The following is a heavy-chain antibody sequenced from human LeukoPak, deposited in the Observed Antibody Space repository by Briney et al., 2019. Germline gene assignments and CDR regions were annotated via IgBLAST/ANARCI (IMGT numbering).Heavy chain of an antibody. D-gene: IGHD5-18*01. CDR1: GFSIRSGYH. V-gene: IGHV4-38-2*02. CDR3: ARRERGYNYGSYWFDP. J-gene: IGHJ5*02. Sequence: SETLSLTCTVSGFSIRSGYHWGWIRQPPRKGLEWIGSIYHSGSTFHNPSLKSRVTISVDTSKNQFSLKLSSVTAADTAVYYCARRERGYNYGSYWFDPWGRGTLVTVSS. CDR2: IYHSGST.